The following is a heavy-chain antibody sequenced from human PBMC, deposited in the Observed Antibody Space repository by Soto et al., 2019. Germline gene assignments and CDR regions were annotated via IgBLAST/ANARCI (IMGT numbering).Heavy chain of an antibody. CDR1: CDTFNFYS. CDR2: VNPILSLA. Sequence: QVQLVQSGAEVKRPGSSVKVSCKASCDTFNFYSINWVRQAPGLGLEWLGRVNPILSLANYAQRCQGRATXTXDXTTSKAYMIINSLKSEDTAIYYCATSYGSGYRAFDYWGQGALVTVSS. V-gene: IGHV1-69*02. CDR3: ATSYGSGYRAFDY. D-gene: IGHD3-10*01. J-gene: IGHJ4*02.